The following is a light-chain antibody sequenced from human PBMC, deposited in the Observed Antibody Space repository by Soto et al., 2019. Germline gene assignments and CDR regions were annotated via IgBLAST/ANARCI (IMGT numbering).Light chain of an antibody. Sequence: QSVLTQPASVSGSPGQSITISCTGSSSDIGAFNYVAWYQQHPGKAPKLIIHGVTNRPSGVSSRFSGSKSDYTASLTISGLQAEDEADYYCSSFTIVSTLVFGGGTKLTVL. CDR2: GVT. CDR3: SSFTIVSTLV. V-gene: IGLV2-14*01. J-gene: IGLJ3*02. CDR1: SSDIGAFNY.